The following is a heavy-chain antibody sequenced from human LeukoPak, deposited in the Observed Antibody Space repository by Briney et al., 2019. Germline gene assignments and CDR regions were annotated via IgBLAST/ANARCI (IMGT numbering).Heavy chain of an antibody. CDR2: IRYDGSNK. J-gene: IGHJ4*02. V-gene: IGHV3-30*02. CDR1: GFTFSSYG. Sequence: GGSLRLSCAASGFTFSSYGMHWVRQAPGKGLEWVAFIRYDGSNKYYADSVKGLFTISRDNSKNTLYLQMNSLRAEDTAVYYCAKGHSNGGYFDYWGQGTLVTVSS. CDR3: AKGHSNGGYFDY. D-gene: IGHD4-11*01.